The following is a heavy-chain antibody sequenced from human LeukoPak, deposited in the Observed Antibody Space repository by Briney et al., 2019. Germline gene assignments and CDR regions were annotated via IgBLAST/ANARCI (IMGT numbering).Heavy chain of an antibody. CDR1: GFTFSSYW. D-gene: IGHD6-13*01. Sequence: GGSLRLSCAASGFTFSSYWMHWVRQAPGKGLVWVSRINSDGSSTYYADSVKGRFTISRDNARNTPYLQMNSLRAEDTAVYYCARETKSSSWYYFDYWGQGTLVTVSS. CDR2: INSDGSST. CDR3: ARETKSSSWYYFDY. J-gene: IGHJ4*02. V-gene: IGHV3-74*01.